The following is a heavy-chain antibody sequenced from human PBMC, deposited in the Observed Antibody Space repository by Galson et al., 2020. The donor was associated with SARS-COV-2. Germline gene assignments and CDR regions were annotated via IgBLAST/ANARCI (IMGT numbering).Heavy chain of an antibody. V-gene: IGHV4-39*01. Sequence: SETLSLTCTVSAGSIRSSSYYWGWIRQPPGKGLEWIGSIYYSGRTYYNPSLKSRVTISVDTSKNQFSLTLSSVTAADTAVYYCARQDSSGYYYPFRRNDAFDIWGQGTMVTVSS. CDR1: AGSIRSSSYY. D-gene: IGHD3-22*01. J-gene: IGHJ3*02. CDR2: IYYSGRT. CDR3: ARQDSSGYYYPFRRNDAFDI.